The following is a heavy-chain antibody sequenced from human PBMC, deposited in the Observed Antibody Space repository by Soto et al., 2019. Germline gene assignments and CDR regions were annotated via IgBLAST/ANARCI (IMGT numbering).Heavy chain of an antibody. D-gene: IGHD1-7*01. CDR1: GGTFSSYT. J-gene: IGHJ5*02. V-gene: IGHV1-69*02. CDR2: IFPILGIA. CDR3: ARVEGLELHAETNWFDR. Sequence: ASVKVSCKASGGTFSSYTISWVRQAPGQGLEWMGRIFPILGIANYAQKFQGRVTITADKSTITAYMELSSLRSEDTAVYYGARVEGLELHAETNWFDRWGQGSLVTCSS.